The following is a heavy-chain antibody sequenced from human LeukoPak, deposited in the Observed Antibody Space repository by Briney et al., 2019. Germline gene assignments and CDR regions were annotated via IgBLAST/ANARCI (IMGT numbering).Heavy chain of an antibody. CDR3: ARGRDYGDYGFQH. D-gene: IGHD4-17*01. J-gene: IGHJ1*01. V-gene: IGHV4-34*01. CDR2: INHSGST. Sequence: SETLSLTCAVYGGSFSGYYWSWIRQPPGKGLEWIGEINHSGSTNYNPSLKSRVTISVDTSKNQFSLKLSSVTAADTAVYYCARGRDYGDYGFQHWGQGTLVTVSS. CDR1: GGSFSGYY.